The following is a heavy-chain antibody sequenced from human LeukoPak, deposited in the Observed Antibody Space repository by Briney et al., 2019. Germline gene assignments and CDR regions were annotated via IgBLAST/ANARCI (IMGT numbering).Heavy chain of an antibody. Sequence: GGSLRLSCAASGFTFSTYWMHGVRQAPGKGLVWVSRIRPEGTTTAYADSVKGRFTISRDNAKNTLFLQMNSLSAEDTAVYYCARDLDWILFDYWGQGTLVTVSS. J-gene: IGHJ4*02. CDR1: GFTFSTYW. D-gene: IGHD3-9*01. V-gene: IGHV3-74*03. CDR2: IRPEGTTT. CDR3: ARDLDWILFDY.